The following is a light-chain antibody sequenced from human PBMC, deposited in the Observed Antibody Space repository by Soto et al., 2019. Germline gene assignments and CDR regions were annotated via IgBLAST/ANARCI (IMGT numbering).Light chain of an antibody. J-gene: IGKJ1*01. CDR2: SAS. CDR3: QQFHNWPWT. V-gene: IGKV3-15*01. Sequence: EIVMTQSPTTLSVSTGDRATLSCRASQSMSNNVAWYQQKPGQPLRLLIYSASTRATGVPARFSGSGSGTEFTLTISGLQSEDFAVYYCQQFHNWPWTFGQGTKVDIK. CDR1: QSMSNN.